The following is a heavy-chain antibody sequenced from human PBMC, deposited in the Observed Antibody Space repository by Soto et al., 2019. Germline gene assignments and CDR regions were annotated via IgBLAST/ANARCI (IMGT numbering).Heavy chain of an antibody. Sequence: EASVKVSCKASGYTFTSYDINWVRQATGQGXEWMGWMNPNSGNTGYAQKFQGRVTMTRNTSISTAYMELSSLRSEDTAVYYCARGRGARGYSGYDKQYKWFDPWGQGTLGTVSS. CDR3: ARGRGARGYSGYDKQYKWFDP. V-gene: IGHV1-8*01. D-gene: IGHD5-12*01. CDR2: MNPNSGNT. J-gene: IGHJ5*02. CDR1: GYTFTSYD.